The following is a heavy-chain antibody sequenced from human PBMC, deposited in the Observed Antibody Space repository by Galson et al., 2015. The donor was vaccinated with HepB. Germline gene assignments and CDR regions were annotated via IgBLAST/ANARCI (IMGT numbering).Heavy chain of an antibody. CDR2: ISAYNGNT. CDR3: ARLGADPGIAAAGTLPH. D-gene: IGHD6-13*01. V-gene: IGHV1-18*01. Sequence: SVKVSCKASGYTFTSYGISWVRQAPGQGLEWMGWISAYNGNTNYAQKLQGRVTMTTDTSTSTAYMELRSLRSDDTAVYYCARLGADPGIAAAGTLPHWGQGTLVTVSS. CDR1: GYTFTSYG. J-gene: IGHJ1*01.